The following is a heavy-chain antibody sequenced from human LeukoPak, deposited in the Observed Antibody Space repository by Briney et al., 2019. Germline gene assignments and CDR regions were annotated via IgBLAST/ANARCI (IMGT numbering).Heavy chain of an antibody. CDR2: ISSSSSLI. CDR1: GFTFSYYS. CDR3: AKVDRGDYSSSPGPYYNYYMNV. Sequence: KSGGSLRLSCAASGFTFSYYSMNWVRQAPGRGLEWVSCISSSSSLIFYSDSVRGRFTISRDNAKNLLYLHMNSLRVEDTAVYYCAKVDRGDYSSSPGPYYNYYMNVWGKGTTVTVSS. J-gene: IGHJ6*03. V-gene: IGHV3-21*01. D-gene: IGHD6-13*01.